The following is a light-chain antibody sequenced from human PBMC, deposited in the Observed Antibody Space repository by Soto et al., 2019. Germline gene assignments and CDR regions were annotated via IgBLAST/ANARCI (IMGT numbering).Light chain of an antibody. CDR1: SSDVGGYNY. J-gene: IGLJ2*01. V-gene: IGLV2-14*01. CDR2: DVR. CDR3: SSYSSSTTPVV. Sequence: QSALTQPASVSGSPGQSITISCTGTSSDVGGYNYVAWYQQHPGKAPKLMIYDVRTRPSGVSNRFSGSKSGNTASLTISGLQAEDGADYYCSSYSSSTTPVVLGGGTKLTVL.